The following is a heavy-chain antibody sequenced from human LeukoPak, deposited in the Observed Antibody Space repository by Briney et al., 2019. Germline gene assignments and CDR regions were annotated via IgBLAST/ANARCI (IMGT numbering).Heavy chain of an antibody. J-gene: IGHJ1*01. V-gene: IGHV1-24*01. CDR1: GYTLTELS. CDR2: FDPEDGET. CDR3: ATDLGLAVAGPHFQH. D-gene: IGHD6-19*01. Sequence: ASVKVSCKVSGYTLTELSMHWVRQAPGKGLEWMGGFDPEDGETIYAQKFQGRVTMTEDTSTDIAYMELSSLRSEDTAVYYCATDLGLAVAGPHFQHWGQGTLVTVSS.